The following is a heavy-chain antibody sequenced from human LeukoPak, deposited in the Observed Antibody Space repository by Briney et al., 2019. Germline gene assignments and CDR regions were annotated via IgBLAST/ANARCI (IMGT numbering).Heavy chain of an antibody. CDR3: ARGPVEELLHNWFDP. J-gene: IGHJ5*02. Sequence: SETLSLTCTVSGGSISSYYWSWIRQPPGKGLEWIGDIYYSGSTYYNPSLKSRVTISVDTSKNQFSLKLSSVTAADTAVYYCARGPVEELLHNWFDPWGQGTLVTVSS. CDR1: GGSISSYY. D-gene: IGHD2-15*01. CDR2: IYYSGST. V-gene: IGHV4-59*08.